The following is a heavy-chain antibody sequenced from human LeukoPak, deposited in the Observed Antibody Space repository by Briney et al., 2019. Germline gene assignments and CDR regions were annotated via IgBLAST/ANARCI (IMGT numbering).Heavy chain of an antibody. J-gene: IGHJ6*04. Sequence: SETLSLTCAVYGGSFSGYYWSWIRQPPGKGLEWIGEINHSGSTNYNPSLKSRVTISVDTSKNQFSLKLSSVTAADTAVYYCARGGHGCSSPSCYYYYYGMDVWGKGTTVTVSS. CDR2: INHSGST. V-gene: IGHV4-34*01. D-gene: IGHD2-2*01. CDR1: GGSFSGYY. CDR3: ARGGHGCSSPSCYYYYYGMDV.